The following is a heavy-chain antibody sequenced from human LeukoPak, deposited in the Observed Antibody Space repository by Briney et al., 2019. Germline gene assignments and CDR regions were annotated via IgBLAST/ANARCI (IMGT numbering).Heavy chain of an antibody. D-gene: IGHD3-22*01. CDR1: GYTFTGYY. CDR2: INPNSGGT. Sequence: ASVKVSCKASGYTFTGYYMHWVRHAPGQGLEWMGWINPNSGGTNYAQKFQGRVTMTRDTSISTAYMELSRLRSDDTAAYYCARGMEPLIFDSSGYCDFDYWGQGTLVTVSS. V-gene: IGHV1-2*02. J-gene: IGHJ4*02. CDR3: ARGMEPLIFDSSGYCDFDY.